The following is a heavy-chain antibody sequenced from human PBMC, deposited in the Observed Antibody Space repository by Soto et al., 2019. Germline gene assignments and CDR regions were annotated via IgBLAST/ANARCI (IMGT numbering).Heavy chain of an antibody. CDR1: GFSLSSTRMA. Sequence: QITLKESGPTLVKPTQTLTLTCTFSGFSLSSTRMAVGWIRQPPGKALEWLALIYWGDDKRYSPFLKSRLTINKEPSKNQVVLNMSNMGPVDTARYYCAHIVVAGLGYYFDYWGQGTLVTVSS. V-gene: IGHV2-5*02. D-gene: IGHD6-19*01. CDR2: IYWGDDK. CDR3: AHIVVAGLGYYFDY. J-gene: IGHJ4*02.